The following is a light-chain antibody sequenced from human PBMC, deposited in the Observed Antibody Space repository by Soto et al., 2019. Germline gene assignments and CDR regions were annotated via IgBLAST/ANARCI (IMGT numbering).Light chain of an antibody. CDR3: QQSYNTPLT. V-gene: IGKV1-39*01. J-gene: IGKJ4*01. CDR1: QSISSS. Sequence: DIQMTQSPSSLSASVGDRVTITCRASQSISSSLNWYQQKPGKPPKLLIYTASTLQSGVPSRFNGRGSGTDFTLTISSLQPEDFATYYCQQSYNTPLTCGGGTKVEIQ. CDR2: TAS.